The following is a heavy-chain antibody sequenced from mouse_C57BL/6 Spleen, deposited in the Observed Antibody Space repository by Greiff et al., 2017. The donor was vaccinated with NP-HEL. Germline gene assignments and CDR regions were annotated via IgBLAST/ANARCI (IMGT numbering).Heavy chain of an antibody. V-gene: IGHV1-18*01. D-gene: IGHD1-1*01. CDR3: ARRVSLDYGSPHYFDY. CDR2: INPNNGGT. CDR1: GYTFTDYN. J-gene: IGHJ2*01. Sequence: VQLQQSGPELVKPGASVKIPCKASGYTFTDYNMDWVKQSHGKSLEWIGDINPNNGGTIYNQKFKGKATLTVDKSSSTAYMELRSLTSEDTAVYYCARRVSLDYGSPHYFDYWGQGTTLTVSS.